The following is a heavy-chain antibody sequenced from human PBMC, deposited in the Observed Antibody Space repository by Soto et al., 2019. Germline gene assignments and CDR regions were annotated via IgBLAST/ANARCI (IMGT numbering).Heavy chain of an antibody. CDR2: IYYSGST. Sequence: PSETLSLTCTVSGGSISSGDYYWSWIRQPPGKGLEWIGYIYYSGSTYYNPSLKSRVTISVDTSKNRFSLKLSSVTAADTAVYYCARGIAGITSVNNWFDPWGQGTLVTVSS. D-gene: IGHD1-7*01. CDR3: ARGIAGITSVNNWFDP. J-gene: IGHJ5*02. CDR1: GGSISSGDYY. V-gene: IGHV4-30-4*01.